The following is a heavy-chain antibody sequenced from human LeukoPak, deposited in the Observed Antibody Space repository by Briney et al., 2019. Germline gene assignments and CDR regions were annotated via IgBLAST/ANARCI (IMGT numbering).Heavy chain of an antibody. CDR1: GFTFSSYW. Sequence: GGSLRLSCAASGFTFSSYWMNWVRQAPGKGLEWVSSISSSSSYIYYADSVKGRFTISRDNAKNSLHLQMNSLRAEDTAVYYCAKNYYDSSGLFDYWGQGTLVIVSS. D-gene: IGHD3-22*01. CDR3: AKNYYDSSGLFDY. CDR2: ISSSSSYI. V-gene: IGHV3-21*01. J-gene: IGHJ4*02.